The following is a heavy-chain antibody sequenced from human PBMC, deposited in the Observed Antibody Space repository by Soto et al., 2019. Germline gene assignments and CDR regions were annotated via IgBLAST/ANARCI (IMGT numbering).Heavy chain of an antibody. CDR2: INAGNGNT. Sequence: QVQLVQSGAEVKKPGASVKVSCKASGYTFTSYAMHWVRQAPGQRLEWMGWINAGNGNTKYSQKFQGRVTITRDTSASTAYMELSRRRSEDKAVYYCARDGFDWLSLEGRWFDPWGQGTLVTVSS. J-gene: IGHJ5*02. CDR1: GYTFTSYA. V-gene: IGHV1-3*01. D-gene: IGHD3-9*01. CDR3: ARDGFDWLSLEGRWFDP.